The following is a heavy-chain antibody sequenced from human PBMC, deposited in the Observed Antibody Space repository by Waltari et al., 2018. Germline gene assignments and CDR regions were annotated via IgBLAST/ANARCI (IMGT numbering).Heavy chain of an antibody. V-gene: IGHV4-4*07. CDR2: IYTSGST. Sequence: QVQLQESGPGLVKPSETLSLTCTVSGGSISSYHWRWLRQPAGKGLEWIGRIYTSGSTNYNPSFKSRVTMSVDTSKNQFSLKLSSVTAADTAVYYCARGGLITMVRGDAFDIWGQGTMVTVSS. J-gene: IGHJ3*02. D-gene: IGHD3-10*01. CDR1: GGSISSYH. CDR3: ARGGLITMVRGDAFDI.